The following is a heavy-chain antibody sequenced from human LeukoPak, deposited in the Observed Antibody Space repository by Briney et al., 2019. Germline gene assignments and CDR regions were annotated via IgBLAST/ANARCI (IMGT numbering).Heavy chain of an antibody. CDR1: GGSISSNSYY. D-gene: IGHD3-10*01. CDR2: IYYSGST. Sequence: SETLSLTCTVSGGSISSNSYYWGWIRQPPGKGLQWIGSIYYSGSTYYNPSLKSRVNISVDTSKNQSSLKLNSVTAADTAVYYCARNRYYYGSGNYGVPNWFDPWGQGTLVTVSS. V-gene: IGHV4-39*01. J-gene: IGHJ5*02. CDR3: ARNRYYYGSGNYGVPNWFDP.